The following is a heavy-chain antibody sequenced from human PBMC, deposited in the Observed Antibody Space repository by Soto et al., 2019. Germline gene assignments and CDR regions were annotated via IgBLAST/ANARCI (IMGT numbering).Heavy chain of an antibody. CDR2: IWYDGSNK. CDR1: GFTFSSYG. Sequence: GGSLRLSCAASGFTFSSYGMHWVRQAPGKGLEWVAVIWYDGSNKYYADSVKGRFTISRDNSKNTLYLQMNSLRAEDTAVYYCARESKIAVAGTGYFDYWGQGTLVTVSS. V-gene: IGHV3-33*01. J-gene: IGHJ4*02. D-gene: IGHD6-19*01. CDR3: ARESKIAVAGTGYFDY.